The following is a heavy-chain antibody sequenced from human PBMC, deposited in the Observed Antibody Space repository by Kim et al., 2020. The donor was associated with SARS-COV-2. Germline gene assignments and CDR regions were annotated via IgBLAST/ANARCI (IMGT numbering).Heavy chain of an antibody. D-gene: IGHD3-10*01. V-gene: IGHV4-39*07. Sequence: SETLSLTCSVSGDFITSSSHYWGWIRQPPGKGLEWIGSIYSTGSTYYNPSLKSRVTISVDTFKNQFSLKLSSVTAADTTVYYCASGGGPLLIWFGDLFGGQGTLVKVSS. CDR2: IYSTGST. CDR3: ASGGGPLLIWFGDLF. CDR1: GDFITSSSHY. J-gene: IGHJ4*02.